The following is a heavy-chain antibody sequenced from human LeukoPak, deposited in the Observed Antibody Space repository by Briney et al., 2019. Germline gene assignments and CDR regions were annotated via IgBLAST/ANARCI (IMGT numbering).Heavy chain of an antibody. D-gene: IGHD2-15*01. V-gene: IGHV3-74*01. CDR1: GVTFRSHW. CDR3: ARSLGYSSGG. J-gene: IGHJ4*02. CDR2: ISTDGTTT. Sequence: GGSLRLSCAASGVTFRSHWMHWVRQVPGKGLVWVSHISTDGTTTNYADSEKGRFTISRDNAKDTLYLQMHSLRVDDTAVYYCARSLGYSSGGWGQGTLVTVSS.